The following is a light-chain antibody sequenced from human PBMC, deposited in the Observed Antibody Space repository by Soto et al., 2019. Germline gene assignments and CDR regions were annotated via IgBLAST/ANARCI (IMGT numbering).Light chain of an antibody. J-gene: IGKJ1*01. CDR2: LAS. Sequence: DIVMTQSPLSLPVTPGEPASISCRSNQSLLHGNGYNYLDWYLQKPGQSPRLLIYLASKRASGVPDRFSGSGSGTDFTLKISRVEAEDVGVYYCMQALQTWTFGQGTKVDIK. CDR1: QSLLHGNGYNY. V-gene: IGKV2-28*01. CDR3: MQALQTWT.